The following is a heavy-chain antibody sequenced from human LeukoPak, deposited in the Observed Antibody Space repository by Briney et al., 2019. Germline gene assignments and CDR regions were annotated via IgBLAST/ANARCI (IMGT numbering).Heavy chain of an antibody. CDR1: GFTFSSYA. D-gene: IGHD3-22*01. V-gene: IGHV3-23*01. CDR2: ISGSGGST. Sequence: PGGSLRLSCAASGFTFSSYARSWVRQAPGKGLEWVSAISGSGGSTYYADSVKGRFTISRDNSKNTLYLQMNSLRAEDTAVYYCAKLQKDYYDSSGYYPQRRYFDYWGQGTLVTVSS. CDR3: AKLQKDYYDSSGYYPQRRYFDY. J-gene: IGHJ4*02.